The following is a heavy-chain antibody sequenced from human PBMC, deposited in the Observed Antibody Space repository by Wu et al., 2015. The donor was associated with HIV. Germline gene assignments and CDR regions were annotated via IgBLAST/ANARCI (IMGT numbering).Heavy chain of an antibody. D-gene: IGHD6-6*01. Sequence: QVQLVQSGAEVKKPGASVKVSCKASGYTFTSYGISWVRQAPGQGLECLGWISGYNDKTEYTQNFQGRVTMTTDRSTSTVYMELGNLTSDDTAVYYCVRVNRQLVKGAWFDPWGQGTLVTVSS. J-gene: IGHJ5*02. CDR3: VRVNRQLVKGAWFDP. CDR1: GYTFTSYG. CDR2: ISGYNDKT. V-gene: IGHV1-18*01.